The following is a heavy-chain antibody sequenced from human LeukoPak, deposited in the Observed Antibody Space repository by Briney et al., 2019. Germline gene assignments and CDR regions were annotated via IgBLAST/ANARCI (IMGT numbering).Heavy chain of an antibody. CDR1: GGTFSSYA. J-gene: IGHJ4*02. Sequence: GSSVKVSCKASGGTFSSYAISWVRQAPGQGLEWMGRIIPILGIANYAQKFQGRVTITADKSTSTAYMELSSLRSEDTAVYYCARGDYGGNSWGPLDYWGQGTLVTVSS. D-gene: IGHD4-23*01. V-gene: IGHV1-69*04. CDR2: IIPILGIA. CDR3: ARGDYGGNSWGPLDY.